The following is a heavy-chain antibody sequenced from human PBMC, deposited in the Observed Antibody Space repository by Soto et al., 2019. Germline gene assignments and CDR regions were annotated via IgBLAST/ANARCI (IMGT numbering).Heavy chain of an antibody. D-gene: IGHD2-15*01. Sequence: PSETLSLTCAVYGGSFSGYYWSWIRQPPGKGLEWIGEINHSGSTNYIPSLKSRVTISVDTSKNQFSLKLSSVTAADTAVYYCARGTGSGGSCYSYWGQGTLVTVSS. CDR2: INHSGST. CDR1: GGSFSGYY. V-gene: IGHV4-34*01. J-gene: IGHJ4*02. CDR3: ARGTGSGGSCYSY.